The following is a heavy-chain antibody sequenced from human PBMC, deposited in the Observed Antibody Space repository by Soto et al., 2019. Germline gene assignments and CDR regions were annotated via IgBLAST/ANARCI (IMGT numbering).Heavy chain of an antibody. J-gene: IGHJ4*02. CDR2: IYYSGST. D-gene: IGHD6-19*01. CDR1: GGSISSSSYY. Sequence: PSETLSLTCTVSGGSISSSSYYWGWIRQPPGKGLEWIGSIYYSGSTYYNPSLKSRVTISVDTSKNQFSLKLSSVTAADTAVYYCARLGLYSSGWYFAYWGQGTLVTVSS. CDR3: ARLGLYSSGWYFAY. V-gene: IGHV4-39*01.